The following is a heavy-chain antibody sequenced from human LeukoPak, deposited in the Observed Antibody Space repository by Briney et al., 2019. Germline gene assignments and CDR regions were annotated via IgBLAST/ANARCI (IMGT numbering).Heavy chain of an antibody. D-gene: IGHD3-22*01. V-gene: IGHV4-61*02. CDR3: ARVSDLSHYDRTDY. J-gene: IGHJ4*02. CDR1: GDSISSADYY. Sequence: NPSETLSLTCTVSGDSISSADYYWSWIRQPAGKGLEWIGRIYTSGSTNYNPTLKSRVTISADTSKNQFFLKLSSVTAADTAVYYCARVSDLSHYDRTDYWGQGTLVTVSS. CDR2: IYTSGST.